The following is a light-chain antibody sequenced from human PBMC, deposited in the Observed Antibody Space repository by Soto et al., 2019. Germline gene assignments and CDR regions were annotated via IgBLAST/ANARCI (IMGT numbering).Light chain of an antibody. Sequence: EIVLTQSPATLSLSPGERATLSCRASQSVSSYLACYQQKPGQAPRLLIYDASHRATGTPARFSGSGSGTDFTLTISSLEPEDFAVYYCQQRSNWPPLTFGGGTKVEIK. CDR3: QQRSNWPPLT. CDR1: QSVSSY. V-gene: IGKV3-11*01. J-gene: IGKJ4*01. CDR2: DAS.